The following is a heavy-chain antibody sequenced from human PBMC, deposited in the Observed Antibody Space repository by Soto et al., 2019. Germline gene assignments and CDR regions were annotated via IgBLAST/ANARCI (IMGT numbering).Heavy chain of an antibody. V-gene: IGHV3-30-3*01. D-gene: IGHD2-21*01. CDR3: ARGRTSGVIYLGYNWFDS. Sequence: PGGSLRLSCAGSGFSFRNYAIHWVRQGPGEGLGWVTVISFDGSSQDYADSVKGRFTISRDNSKNTAYLQLNSLREEDTSVYYCARGRTSGVIYLGYNWFDSWRQAT. CDR1: GFSFRNYA. CDR2: ISFDGSSQ. J-gene: IGHJ5*01.